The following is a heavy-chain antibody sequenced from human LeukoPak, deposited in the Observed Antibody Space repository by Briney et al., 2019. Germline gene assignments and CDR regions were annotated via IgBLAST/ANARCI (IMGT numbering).Heavy chain of an antibody. Sequence: SVKVSCKASGGTFSSYAINWVRQAPGQGLEWMGGIIPIFGTANYAQKFQGRVTITTDESTSTAYMELSSLRSEDTAVYYCARDISGSRGVITPHYYYYYMDVWGKGTTVTV. CDR2: IIPIFGTA. V-gene: IGHV1-69*05. CDR3: ARDISGSRGVITPHYYYYYMDV. J-gene: IGHJ6*03. D-gene: IGHD3-22*01. CDR1: GGTFSSYA.